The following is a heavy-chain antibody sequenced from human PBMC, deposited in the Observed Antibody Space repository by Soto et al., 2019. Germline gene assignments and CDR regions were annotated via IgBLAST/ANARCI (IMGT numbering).Heavy chain of an antibody. Sequence: SSVNVYVKASGGTFSNSAIIWVRQAPGQVLDWIGGILPIFGTTNYAQKFQGRLTISADEFSSTAYMELNILRSEDTAVYYCANPAEELYTAMLKGRAHWDQRSLVTVS. D-gene: IGHD5-18*01. J-gene: IGHJ4*02. CDR2: ILPIFGTT. CDR3: ANPAEELYTAMLKGRAH. V-gene: IGHV1-69*13. CDR1: GGTFSNSA.